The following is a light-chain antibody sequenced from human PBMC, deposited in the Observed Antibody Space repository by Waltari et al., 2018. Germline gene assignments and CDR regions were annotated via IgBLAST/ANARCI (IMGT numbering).Light chain of an antibody. CDR3: QQYNSYSWT. CDR2: KAS. J-gene: IGKJ1*01. Sequence: XIXMTQSXXXXXAXXXXXXXXICRASQSINSWLAWYQQKPGKAPKLLIYKASSLENGVPSRFSGTGSGTEFTLTISSLQPDDFATYYCQQYNSYSWTFGQGTKVEIK. V-gene: IGKV1-5*03. CDR1: QSINSW.